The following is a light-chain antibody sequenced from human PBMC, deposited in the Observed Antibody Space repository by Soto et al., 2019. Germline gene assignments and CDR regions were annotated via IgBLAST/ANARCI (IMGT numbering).Light chain of an antibody. J-gene: IGLJ3*02. CDR1: SPNIGTGYD. V-gene: IGLV1-40*01. Sequence: QSVLTQPPSVSGAPGQRVTISCTGSSPNIGTGYDVHWYQQLPGTAPKLLIYGNNNRPSGVPDRFSGSKSGTSASLAITELQADDEADYYCQSYDSSLSAWVFGGGTKLTVL. CDR3: QSYDSSLSAWV. CDR2: GNN.